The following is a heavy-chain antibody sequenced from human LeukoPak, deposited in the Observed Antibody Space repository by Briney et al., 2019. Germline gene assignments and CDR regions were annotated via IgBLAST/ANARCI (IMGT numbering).Heavy chain of an antibody. D-gene: IGHD6-13*01. CDR1: GFTFSNYA. CDR2: ISGIGGST. V-gene: IGHV3-23*01. CDR3: TKAARIAGPSYYYYGMDV. Sequence: GGSLRLSCAASGFTFSNYAMSWVRQAPGKGLEWLSAISGIGGSTYYADSVTGRSTISRDNSNNTLDLQMNSLRADDTAVYYCTKAARIAGPSYYYYGMDVWGKGTTVTVST. J-gene: IGHJ6*04.